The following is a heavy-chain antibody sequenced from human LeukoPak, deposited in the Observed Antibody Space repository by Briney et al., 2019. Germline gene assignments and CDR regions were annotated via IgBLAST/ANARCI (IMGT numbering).Heavy chain of an antibody. D-gene: IGHD2-2*01. Sequence: ASVKVSCKASGYTFTGYYMHWVRQAPGQGLEWMGWINPNSGGTNYAQKFQGRVTMTRDTSISTAYMELSRLRSDDTAVYYCARSAPKVVPAATDNNWFDPWGQGTLVTVSS. CDR3: ARSAPKVVPAATDNNWFDP. J-gene: IGHJ5*02. CDR1: GYTFTGYY. CDR2: INPNSGGT. V-gene: IGHV1-2*02.